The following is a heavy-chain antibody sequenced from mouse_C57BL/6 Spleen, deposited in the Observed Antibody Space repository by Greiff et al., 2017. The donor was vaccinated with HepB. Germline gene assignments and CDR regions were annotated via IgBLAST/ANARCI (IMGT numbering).Heavy chain of an antibody. V-gene: IGHV7-3*01. CDR3: ARYIGSSRYFDV. CDR2: IRNKANGYTT. J-gene: IGHJ1*03. D-gene: IGHD1-1*01. Sequence: EVHLVESGGGLVQPGGSLSLSCAASGFTFTDYYMSWVRQPPGKALEWLGFIRNKANGYTTEYSASVKGRFTISRDNSQSILYLQMNALRAEDSATYYCARYIGSSRYFDVWGTGTTVTVSS. CDR1: GFTFTDYY.